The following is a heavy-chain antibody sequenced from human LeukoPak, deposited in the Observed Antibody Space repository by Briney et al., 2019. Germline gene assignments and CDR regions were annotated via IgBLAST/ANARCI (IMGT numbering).Heavy chain of an antibody. Sequence: GSLRLSCAASGFTFDNYAMTWVRQAPGKGLEWVSSISGSGGSTYYEDSVKGRFTIFRDNSKSTLYLQMNSLRAGDTAVYYCAKDLSPFDYWGQGTLVTVSS. CDR2: ISGSGGST. J-gene: IGHJ4*02. D-gene: IGHD2/OR15-2a*01. V-gene: IGHV3-23*01. CDR1: GFTFDNYA. CDR3: AKDLSPFDY.